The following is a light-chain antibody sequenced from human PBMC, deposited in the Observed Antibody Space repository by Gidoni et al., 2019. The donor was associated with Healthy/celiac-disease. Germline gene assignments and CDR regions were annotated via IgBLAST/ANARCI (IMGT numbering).Light chain of an antibody. Sequence: DIQMTQSPSSLSASVGDRVTITCRASQSISSYLNWYQQKPGKAPKLLIYAASSLQSGVPSRFSGSGSVTDFTLTISSLQPEDFATYYCQQSYSTPRTFGQETKVEIK. V-gene: IGKV1-39*01. CDR3: QQSYSTPRT. CDR2: AAS. J-gene: IGKJ1*01. CDR1: QSISSY.